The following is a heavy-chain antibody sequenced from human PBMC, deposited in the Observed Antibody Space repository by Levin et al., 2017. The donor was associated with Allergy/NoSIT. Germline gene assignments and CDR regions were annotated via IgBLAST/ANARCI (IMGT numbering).Heavy chain of an antibody. CDR2: IYYSGST. J-gene: IGHJ3*02. V-gene: IGHV4-59*01. CDR1: GGSISSYY. D-gene: IGHD3-10*01. Sequence: SETLSLTCTVSGGSISSYYWSWIRQPPGKGLEWIGYIYYSGSTNYNPSLKSRVTISVDTSKNQFSLKLSSVTAADTAVYYCARFRPPVRGLDAFDIWGQGTMVTVSS. CDR3: ARFRPPVRGLDAFDI.